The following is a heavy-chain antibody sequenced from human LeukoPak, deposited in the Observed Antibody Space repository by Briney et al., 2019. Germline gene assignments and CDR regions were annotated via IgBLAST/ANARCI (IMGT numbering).Heavy chain of an antibody. Sequence: ASVKVSCKASGGTLSSYDISWVRQAPGRGLEWMGGIIPIFGTANYAQKFQGRVTITTDESTSTAYMELSSLRSEDTAVYYCARGDGYDLFYFDYWGQGTLVTVSS. CDR3: ARGDGYDLFYFDY. V-gene: IGHV1-69*05. D-gene: IGHD5-12*01. CDR1: GGTLSSYD. CDR2: IIPIFGTA. J-gene: IGHJ4*02.